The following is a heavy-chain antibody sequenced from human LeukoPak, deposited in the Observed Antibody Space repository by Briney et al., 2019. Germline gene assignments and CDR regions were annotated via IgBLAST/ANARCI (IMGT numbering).Heavy chain of an antibody. CDR3: AKNGGHPTENYYMDV. V-gene: IGHV3-23*01. J-gene: IGHJ6*03. D-gene: IGHD4-17*01. CDR1: GFTFITYA. Sequence: GRSLRLSCAASGFTFITYAMTWVRQAPGKGPNWNAEISNEGRINYAVSVKGRFTMSNDNSKNTLYLQMNRLRAEDKAVYYCAKNGGHPTENYYMDVWGKGTTVTVSS. CDR2: ISNEGRI.